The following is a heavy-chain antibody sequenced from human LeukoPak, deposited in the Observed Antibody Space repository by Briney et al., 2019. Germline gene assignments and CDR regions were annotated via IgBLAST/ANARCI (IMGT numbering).Heavy chain of an antibody. J-gene: IGHJ4*02. CDR1: GGSISSYY. CDR3: ARDLFVASSLFFDY. D-gene: IGHD6-13*01. V-gene: IGHV4-4*07. CDR2: IYTSGST. Sequence: SETLSLTCTVSGGSISSYYWSWIRQPAGKGLEWIGRIYTSGSTNYNPSLKSRVTMSVDTCKNQFSLKLSSVAAADTAVYYCARDLFVASSLFFDYWGQGTLVTVSS.